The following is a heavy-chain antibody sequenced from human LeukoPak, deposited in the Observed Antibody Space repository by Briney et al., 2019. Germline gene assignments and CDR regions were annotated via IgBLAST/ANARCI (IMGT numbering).Heavy chain of an antibody. CDR1: GFTFSSYE. Sequence: GGSLRLSCAASGFTFSSYEINWVRQAPGKGLEWVSYISSSGSTIYYADSVKGRFTISRDNAKNSQYLQMNSLRVEDTALYYCARAQTYGDSRLLLDYWGQGTLVTVSS. CDR3: ARAQTYGDSRLLLDY. J-gene: IGHJ4*02. V-gene: IGHV3-48*03. D-gene: IGHD4-17*01. CDR2: ISSSGSTI.